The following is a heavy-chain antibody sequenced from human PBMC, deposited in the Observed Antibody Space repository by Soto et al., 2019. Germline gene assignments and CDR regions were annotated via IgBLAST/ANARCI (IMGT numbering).Heavy chain of an antibody. V-gene: IGHV5-51*01. CDR1: GYSFTSYW. J-gene: IGHJ6*02. D-gene: IGHD2-15*01. CDR3: ARPRSPGRGYYGMDV. Sequence: PGESLKISCKGSGYSFTSYWIGWVRQMPGKGLECMGIIYPGDSDTRYSPSFQGQVTISADKSISTAYLQWSSLKASDTAMYYFARPRSPGRGYYGMDVWGQGTTVTVSS. CDR2: IYPGDSDT.